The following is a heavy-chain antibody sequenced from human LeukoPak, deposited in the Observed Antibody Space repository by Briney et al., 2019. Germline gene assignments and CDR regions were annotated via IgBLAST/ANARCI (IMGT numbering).Heavy chain of an antibody. V-gene: IGHV1-69*06. CDR3: ARISIGVYGDYNYGMDV. CDR2: IIPIFGTA. J-gene: IGHJ6*04. CDR1: GRTFSSYA. D-gene: IGHD4-17*01. Sequence: SVNVSCQASGRTFSSYAISWVRQAPGPGLEWMGGIIPIFGTANYAQKFQGRVTITADKSTSTAYMELSSLRSEDTAVYYCARISIGVYGDYNYGMDVWGKGTTVTVSS.